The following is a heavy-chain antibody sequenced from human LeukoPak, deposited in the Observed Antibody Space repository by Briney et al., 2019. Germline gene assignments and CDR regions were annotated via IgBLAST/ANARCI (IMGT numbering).Heavy chain of an antibody. CDR3: ARDLGAFDI. CDR1: GFTFDLYS. D-gene: IGHD3-10*01. CDR2: ISSSSSNI. Sequence: GSLRLSCAASGFTFDLYSLHWVRQAPGKGLEWISYISSSSSNINYAGSVRGRFTISRDNAKHSLYLLMNSLRAEDTAVYYCARDLGAFDIWGQGTMVTASS. J-gene: IGHJ3*02. V-gene: IGHV3-48*04.